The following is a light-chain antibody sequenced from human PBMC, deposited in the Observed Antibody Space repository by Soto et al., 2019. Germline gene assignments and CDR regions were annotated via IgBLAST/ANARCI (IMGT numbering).Light chain of an antibody. V-gene: IGLV1-47*02. J-gene: IGLJ2*01. CDR3: AAWDDSLSGPV. Sequence: QSALTQPPSASGTPGQRVTISFSGSSSNIGNNYVHWYQQIPGTAPKLLIYSNNQRPSGVPDRFSGSKSGTSASLAISGLRSEDEADYFCAAWDDSLSGPVFGGGTKLTVL. CDR2: SNN. CDR1: SSNIGNNY.